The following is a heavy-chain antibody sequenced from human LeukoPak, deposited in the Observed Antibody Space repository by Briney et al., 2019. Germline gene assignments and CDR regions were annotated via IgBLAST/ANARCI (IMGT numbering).Heavy chain of an antibody. D-gene: IGHD6-13*01. CDR1: GYSFTSYW. Sequence: GESLRISCKGSGYSFTSYWIGWVRQMPGKGLEWMGIIYPGGSDTRYSPSFQGQVTISADKSISTAYLQWSSLKASDTAMYYCARHPGYSSSWYWFDPWGQGTLVTVSS. V-gene: IGHV5-51*01. CDR2: IYPGGSDT. J-gene: IGHJ5*02. CDR3: ARHPGYSSSWYWFDP.